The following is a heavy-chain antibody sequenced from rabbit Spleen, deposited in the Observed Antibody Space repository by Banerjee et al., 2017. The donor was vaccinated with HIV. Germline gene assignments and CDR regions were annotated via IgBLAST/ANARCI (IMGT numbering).Heavy chain of an antibody. J-gene: IGHJ4*01. CDR1: GFSLNDKDV. CDR2: IYGGSSGDT. Sequence: EQLEESGGGLVKPEGSLTLTCKASGFSLNDKDVMCWVRQAPGKGMEWIGCIYGGSSGDTYYASWAKDRLSTSTTSTATVTLQMTRLTATATATYFCARGACNIDCINLWGPGTLVTVS. V-gene: IGHV1S45*01. CDR3: ARGACNIDCINL. D-gene: IGHD2-1*01.